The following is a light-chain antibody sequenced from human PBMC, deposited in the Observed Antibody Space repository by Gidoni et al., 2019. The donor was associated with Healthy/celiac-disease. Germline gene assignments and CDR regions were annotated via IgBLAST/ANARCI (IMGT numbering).Light chain of an antibody. J-gene: IGKJ2*01. Sequence: IVLTQSPATLSLSPGERATLSCRASQSVSSYLAWYQQKPGQAPRRLIYDASNRATGIPARFSGSGSGTDFTLTISSLEPEDFAVYYCQQRSNWPLYTFXQXTKLEIK. CDR3: QQRSNWPLYT. CDR2: DAS. CDR1: QSVSSY. V-gene: IGKV3-11*01.